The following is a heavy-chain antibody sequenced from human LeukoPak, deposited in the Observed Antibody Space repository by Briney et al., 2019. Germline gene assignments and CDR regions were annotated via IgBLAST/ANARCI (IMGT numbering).Heavy chain of an antibody. D-gene: IGHD1-26*01. CDR3: AKGIVGATRKINFFDY. V-gene: IGHV3-23*01. Sequence: GGSLRLSCAASGFTFSSYAMSWVRQAPGKRLEWVSAISGSGGSTYYADSVKGRFTISRDNSKNTLYLQMNSLRAGDTAVYYCAKGIVGATRKINFFDYWGQGTLVTVSS. CDR1: GFTFSSYA. J-gene: IGHJ4*02. CDR2: ISGSGGST.